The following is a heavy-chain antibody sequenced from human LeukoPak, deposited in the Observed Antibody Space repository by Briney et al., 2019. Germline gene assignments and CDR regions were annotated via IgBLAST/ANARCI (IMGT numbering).Heavy chain of an antibody. D-gene: IGHD1-26*01. CDR2: IIAYNGNT. CDR1: GYTFSNYG. CDR3: ARRGGSYSHSDF. J-gene: IGHJ4*02. Sequence: ASVKVSCKASGYTFSNYGITWVRQAPGQGLEWMGWIIAYNGNTKYAQKFQGRVTMTTDTSTTTAYMELRSLTSDDTAVYYCARRGGSYSHSDFWGQGTLVTVSS. V-gene: IGHV1-18*01.